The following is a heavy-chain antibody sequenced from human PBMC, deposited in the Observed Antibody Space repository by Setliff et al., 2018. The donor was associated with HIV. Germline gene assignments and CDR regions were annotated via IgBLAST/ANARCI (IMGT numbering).Heavy chain of an antibody. D-gene: IGHD1-26*01. J-gene: IGHJ6*02. Sequence: GESLKISCAASGFAFDNYCMTWVRQAPGKGLEWVSAIGGSTGSTYYADSVKGRFTISTDNSKNTLYLQMNSLRAEDTAVYYCAKPLTQWGVSPYHYAVDVWGQGTLVTVSS. V-gene: IGHV3-23*01. CDR3: AKPLTQWGVSPYHYAVDV. CDR2: IGGSTGST. CDR1: GFAFDNYC.